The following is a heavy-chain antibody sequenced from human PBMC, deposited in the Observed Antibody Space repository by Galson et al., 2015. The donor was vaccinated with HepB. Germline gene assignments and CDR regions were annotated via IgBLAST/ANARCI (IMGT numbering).Heavy chain of an antibody. CDR2: ISPHNRYT. Sequence: SVKVSCKASGYTFSRYSITWERQAPGQGLEWVGWISPHNRYTNYAQNFQGRVTMTTDTSTNTAYMELRSLRSDDTAIYYCARGAVVVAVGATENNWFDPWGQGTLVTVSS. CDR1: GYTFSRYS. D-gene: IGHD2-15*01. CDR3: ARGAVVVAVGATENNWFDP. V-gene: IGHV1-18*01. J-gene: IGHJ5*02.